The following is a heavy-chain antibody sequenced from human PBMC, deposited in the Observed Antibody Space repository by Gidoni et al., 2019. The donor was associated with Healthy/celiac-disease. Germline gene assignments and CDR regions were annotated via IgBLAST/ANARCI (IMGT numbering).Heavy chain of an antibody. D-gene: IGHD6-25*01. V-gene: IGHV3-33*01. Sequence: QVQLVESGGGVVQPGRSLRLSCAASGFTFSSYGMHWVRQAPGKGLEWVAGIWYDGSNKYYADSVKGRFTISRDNSKNTLYLQMNSLRAEDTAVYYCARELDGGYKDYWGQGTLVTVSS. CDR3: ARELDGGYKDY. CDR2: IWYDGSNK. CDR1: GFTFSSYG. J-gene: IGHJ4*02.